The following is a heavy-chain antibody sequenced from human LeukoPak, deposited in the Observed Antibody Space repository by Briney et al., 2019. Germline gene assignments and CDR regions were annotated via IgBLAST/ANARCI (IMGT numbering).Heavy chain of an antibody. J-gene: IGHJ4*02. D-gene: IGHD5-12*01. CDR3: AKDSNSGYVSVGPDY. CDR2: VRYDESNE. Sequence: GGSLRLSCQTSGLVFSNYGMHWVRQAPGKGLEWVAFVRYDESNEYYADSVKGRFTISRDNSRSTLYLQMNSLRAEDTGVYSCAKDSNSGYVSVGPDYWGLGTLVTVSS. V-gene: IGHV3-30*02. CDR1: GLVFSNYG.